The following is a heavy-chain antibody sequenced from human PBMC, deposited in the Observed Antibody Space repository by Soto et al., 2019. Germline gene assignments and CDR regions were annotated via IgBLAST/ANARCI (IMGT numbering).Heavy chain of an antibody. CDR1: GFTFSDYY. CDR3: ARWLQFLGS. V-gene: IGHV3-11*01. D-gene: IGHD5-12*01. CDR2: ISRGGNSV. Sequence: PGGSLRLSCAASGFTFSDYYMSWIRQAPGRGLEWVSYISRGGNSVYYADSVKGRFTISRDNAKSSLYLQMNSLRAEDTAVYYCARWLQFLGSWGQGTLVTVSS. J-gene: IGHJ5*02.